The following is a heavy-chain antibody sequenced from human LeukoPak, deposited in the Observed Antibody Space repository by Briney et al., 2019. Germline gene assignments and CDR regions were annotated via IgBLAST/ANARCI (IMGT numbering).Heavy chain of an antibody. CDR3: ARQTSIAARPGEYYFDY. Sequence: SETLSLTCTVSGGSISSYYWSWIRQPPGKGLEWIGYIYYSGSTNYNPSLKSRVTMSVDTSKNQFSLKLSSVTAADTAVYYCARQTSIAARPGEYYFDYWGQGTLVTVSS. CDR1: GGSISSYY. D-gene: IGHD6-6*01. J-gene: IGHJ4*02. CDR2: IYYSGST. V-gene: IGHV4-59*08.